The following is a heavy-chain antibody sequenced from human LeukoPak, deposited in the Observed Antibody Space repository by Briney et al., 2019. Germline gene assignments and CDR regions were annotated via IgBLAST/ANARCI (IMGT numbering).Heavy chain of an antibody. J-gene: IGHJ5*02. V-gene: IGHV4-38-2*02. Sequence: SETLSLTCTVSGYSISSGYYWGWIRQPPGKRLEWVGSIHSSGNTYYSPTLKSRVTISVDTSKNQFSLNLTSVTAADAAVYYCARYWRFDPWGQGTLVTVSS. CDR3: ARYWRFDP. D-gene: IGHD2-15*01. CDR2: IHSSGNT. CDR1: GYSISSGYY.